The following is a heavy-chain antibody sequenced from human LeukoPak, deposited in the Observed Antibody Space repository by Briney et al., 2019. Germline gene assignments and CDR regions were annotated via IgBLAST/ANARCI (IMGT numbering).Heavy chain of an antibody. Sequence: GRSLRLSCAASGFTFSSYAMHWVRQAPGKGLEWVAVISYDGSNKYYADSVRGRFTISRDNSKNTLYLQMNSLRAEDTAVCYCARDRDVVVVAATLDYWGQGTLVTVSS. D-gene: IGHD2-15*01. J-gene: IGHJ4*02. V-gene: IGHV3-30-3*01. CDR3: ARDRDVVVVAATLDY. CDR2: ISYDGSNK. CDR1: GFTFSSYA.